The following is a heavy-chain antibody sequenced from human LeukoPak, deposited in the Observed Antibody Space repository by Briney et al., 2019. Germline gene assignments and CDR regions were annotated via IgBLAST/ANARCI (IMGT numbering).Heavy chain of an antibody. Sequence: PSETLSLTCAVYGGSFSGYYWSWIRQPPGKGLEWIGEINHSGSTNYNPSLKSRVTISVDTSRNQFSLKLSSVTAADTAVYYCARSPTPDSSGYHYRPGWYFDLWGRGTLVTVSS. V-gene: IGHV4-34*01. D-gene: IGHD3-22*01. CDR1: GGSFSGYY. J-gene: IGHJ2*01. CDR2: INHSGST. CDR3: ARSPTPDSSGYHYRPGWYFDL.